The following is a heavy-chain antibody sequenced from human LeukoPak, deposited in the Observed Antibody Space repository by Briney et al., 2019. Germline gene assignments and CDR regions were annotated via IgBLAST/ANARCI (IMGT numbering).Heavy chain of an antibody. CDR1: GYSFTTYW. Sequence: PGESLKISCRASGYSFTTYWIGWVRQMPGKGLEWMGVIFPADSDTRYSPSFQGQVTISADKSISTAYLQWSSLKASDTAMYYCARRSSSTSPFDYWGQGTLVTVSS. CDR3: ARRSSSTSPFDY. V-gene: IGHV5-51*01. D-gene: IGHD2-2*01. J-gene: IGHJ4*02. CDR2: IFPADSDT.